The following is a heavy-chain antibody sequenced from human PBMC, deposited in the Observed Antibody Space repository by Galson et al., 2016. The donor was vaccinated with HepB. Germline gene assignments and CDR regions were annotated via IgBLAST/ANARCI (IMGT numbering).Heavy chain of an antibody. CDR1: GFTFSDYY. D-gene: IGHD3-3*01. V-gene: IGHV3-11*01. CDR3: ARDRGRVVGEYFDY. CDR2: ISSNGGAT. Sequence: RLSCAASGFTFSDYYMSWIRQAPGKRLEWVSYISSNGGATDYADSVKGRFTISRDNAKNSLYLQMNTLRADDTAVYYCARDRGRVVGEYFDYWGQGALVTVSS. J-gene: IGHJ4*02.